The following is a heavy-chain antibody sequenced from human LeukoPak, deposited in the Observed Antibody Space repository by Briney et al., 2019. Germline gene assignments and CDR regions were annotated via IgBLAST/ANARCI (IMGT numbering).Heavy chain of an antibody. V-gene: IGHV3-7*01. Sequence: GGSLRLSCVVSGFYFGSFWMTWVRQAPGKGLDWVANIKYDGSEIYYADSVKGRFTISRDNANSSLYLQLNNLRVEDTALYYCARSYQLDYWGQGTLVTASS. J-gene: IGHJ4*02. CDR3: ARSYQLDY. CDR2: IKYDGSEI. CDR1: GFYFGSFW. D-gene: IGHD2-2*01.